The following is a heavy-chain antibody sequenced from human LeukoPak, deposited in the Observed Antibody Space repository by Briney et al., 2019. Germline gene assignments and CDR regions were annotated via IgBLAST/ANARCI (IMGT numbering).Heavy chain of an antibody. Sequence: GASVKVSCKASGFTFTGYYMHWVRQAPGQGLEWMGWINPNSGGTNYAHKFQGRVTMTRDTSISTAYMELSRLKSDDTAVYYCAREGQPIMVRRNWLDPWGQGTLVTVSS. CDR2: INPNSGGT. CDR3: AREGQPIMVRRNWLDP. D-gene: IGHD3-10*01. V-gene: IGHV1-2*07. J-gene: IGHJ5*02. CDR1: GFTFTGYY.